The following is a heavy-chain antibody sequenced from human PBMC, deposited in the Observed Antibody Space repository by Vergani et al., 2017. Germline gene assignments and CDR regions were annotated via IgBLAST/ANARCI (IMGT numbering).Heavy chain of an antibody. J-gene: IGHJ4*02. CDR3: AKEGSRGGYAVYDY. V-gene: IGHV3-23*01. CDR1: GVSFTTYG. Sequence: EVQLLQSGGGLVQPGGSLRLSCAASGVSFTTYGMRWVRQAPGKGLEWVSAISASGDSTSYADSVKGRFVISRDNSKNALFLQSNSLRAEDTAVYFCAKEGSRGGYAVYDYWGQGALVIVSS. CDR2: ISASGDST. D-gene: IGHD5-12*01.